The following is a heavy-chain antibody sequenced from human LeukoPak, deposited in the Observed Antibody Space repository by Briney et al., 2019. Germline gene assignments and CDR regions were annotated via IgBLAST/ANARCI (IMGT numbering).Heavy chain of an antibody. D-gene: IGHD3-16*02. J-gene: IGHJ2*01. CDR1: GFTLSTYA. Sequence: PGRSLRLSCAASGFTLSTYALHWVSQAPGQGLEWMAVISYDGSNKYYAESVKGRFTISRDNSTNTLSLQMNSLKAEDTAVYHCARDPLSARQTGYFDLWGSGTLVTVSS. CDR3: ARDPLSARQTGYFDL. CDR2: ISYDGSNK. V-gene: IGHV3-30-3*01.